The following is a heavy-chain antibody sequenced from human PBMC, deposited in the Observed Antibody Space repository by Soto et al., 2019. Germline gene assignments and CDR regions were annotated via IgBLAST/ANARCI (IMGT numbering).Heavy chain of an antibody. CDR2: INTYNGNT. D-gene: IGHD3-10*01. J-gene: IGHJ5*02. V-gene: IGHV1-18*01. Sequence: QVQLVQSGAEVKKPGASVKVSCKASGYTFTNYGISWVRQAPGQGLEWMGWINTYNGNTNHAQKLQGRVTMTTDTXTXTXXMERRSRRSDDTDVYYCARGVGSGTYYNQYTWFDPWGQGTLVTVSS. CDR1: GYTFTNYG. CDR3: ARGVGSGTYYNQYTWFDP.